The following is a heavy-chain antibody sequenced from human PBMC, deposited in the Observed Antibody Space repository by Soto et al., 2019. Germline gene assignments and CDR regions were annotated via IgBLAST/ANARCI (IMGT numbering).Heavy chain of an antibody. V-gene: IGHV3-30*18. J-gene: IGHJ4*02. CDR3: AKDGSPEDSPDHFDY. Sequence: GGSLRLSCAASGFTFSSYGMHWVRQAPGKGLEWVAVISYDGSNKYYADSVKGRFTISRDNSKNTLYLQMNSLRAEDTAVYYCAKDGSPEDSPDHFDYWGQGTLVTVSS. D-gene: IGHD3-10*01. CDR1: GFTFSSYG. CDR2: ISYDGSNK.